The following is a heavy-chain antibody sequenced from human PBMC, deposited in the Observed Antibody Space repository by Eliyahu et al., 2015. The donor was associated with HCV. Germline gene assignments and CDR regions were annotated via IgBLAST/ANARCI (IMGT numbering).Heavy chain of an antibody. CDR3: TRDEPEVYGYFGL. J-gene: IGHJ2*01. CDR2: IFTGGRT. CDR1: GFSVSSNY. Sequence: EVQLVESGGGLIQPGGSLRXSCAAXGFSVSSNYMSWVRQAPGKGLEWVSXIFTGGRTNYADSVRGRFTLSRDNSKNTVDLQMNSLRAEDTALYYCTRDEPEVYGYFGLWGRGTLVTVSS. D-gene: IGHD1-14*01. V-gene: IGHV3-53*01.